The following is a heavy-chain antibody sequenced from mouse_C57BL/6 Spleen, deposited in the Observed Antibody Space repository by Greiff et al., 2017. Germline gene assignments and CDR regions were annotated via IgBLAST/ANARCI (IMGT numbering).Heavy chain of an antibody. V-gene: IGHV1-55*01. CDR3: ARDYYGSSWFAY. CDR1: GYTFPSYW. CDR2: IYPGSGST. D-gene: IGHD1-1*01. J-gene: IGHJ3*01. Sequence: VQLQQPGAELVKPGASVKMSCKASGYTFPSYWITWVKQRPGQGLEWIGDIYPGSGSTNYNEKFKSKATLTVDTSSSTAYMQLSSLTSEDSAVYYCARDYYGSSWFAYWGQGTLVTVSA.